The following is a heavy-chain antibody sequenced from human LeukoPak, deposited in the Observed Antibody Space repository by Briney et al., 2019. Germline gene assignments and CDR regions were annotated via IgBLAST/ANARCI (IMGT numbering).Heavy chain of an antibody. CDR3: ARDFLWGDFDY. J-gene: IGHJ4*02. CDR1: GFTFGDYA. V-gene: IGHV3-49*03. CDR2: IRSKAYGGTT. D-gene: IGHD2-21*01. Sequence: SGRSLRLSCTASGFTFGDYAMSWFRQAPGKGLEWVGFIRSKAYGGTTEYAASVKGRLTISRDDSKSIAYLQMNSLRAEDTAVYYCARDFLWGDFDYWGQGTLVTVSS.